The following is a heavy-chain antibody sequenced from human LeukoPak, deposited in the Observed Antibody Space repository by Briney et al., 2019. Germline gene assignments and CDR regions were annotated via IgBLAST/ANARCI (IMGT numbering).Heavy chain of an antibody. CDR2: IRYDGSNK. Sequence: GGSLRLSCAASGFTFSSYDMHWVRQAPGKGLEWVAFIRYDGSNKYYADSVKGRFTISRDNPKNTVYLQMNSLRDEDTAVYYCATEGGDIKGAFDIWGQGTMVTVSS. J-gene: IGHJ3*02. V-gene: IGHV3-30*02. CDR3: ATEGGDIKGAFDI. D-gene: IGHD3-16*01. CDR1: GFTFSSYD.